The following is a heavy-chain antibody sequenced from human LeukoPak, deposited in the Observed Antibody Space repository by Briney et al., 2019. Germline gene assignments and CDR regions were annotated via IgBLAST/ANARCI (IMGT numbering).Heavy chain of an antibody. Sequence: GGSLRLSCAASGFTFSSYEMNWVRQAPGKGLEWVSYISSSSSTIYYADSVKGRFTISRDNAKNSLYLQMNSLRAEDTAVYYCATLGLILWFGSPNMDVWGKGTTVTVSS. CDR1: GFTFSSYE. V-gene: IGHV3-48*01. J-gene: IGHJ6*03. D-gene: IGHD3-10*01. CDR3: ATLGLILWFGSPNMDV. CDR2: ISSSSSTI.